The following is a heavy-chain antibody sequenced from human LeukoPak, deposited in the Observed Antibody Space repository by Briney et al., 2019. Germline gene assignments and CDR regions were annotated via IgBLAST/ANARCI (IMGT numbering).Heavy chain of an antibody. J-gene: IGHJ6*03. CDR3: AKDRCSNGVGCYYYYMDV. Sequence: GGSLRLSCAASGFTFSSYSMNWVRQAPGKGLEWVSSISSSSSYIYYADSVKGRFSISRDSSKNILYLQMNSLRAEDTAVYYCAKDRCSNGVGCYYYYMDVWGKGTTVTISS. D-gene: IGHD2-8*01. CDR2: ISSSSSYI. CDR1: GFTFSSYS. V-gene: IGHV3-21*01.